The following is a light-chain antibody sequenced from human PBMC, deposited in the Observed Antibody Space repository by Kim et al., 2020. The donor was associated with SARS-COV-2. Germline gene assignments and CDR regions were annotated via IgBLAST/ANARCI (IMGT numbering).Light chain of an antibody. CDR3: QQRNSWAPAVT. CDR1: QIVDTN. Sequence: PGEGSSLSCRASQIVDTNFTCLQQPPRLAPRRLFYDAFNRATGGPDRRIGGGAGTEFTLSISSLGPEDFSVDYCQQRNSWAPAVTFGGGTKVDIK. CDR2: DAF. V-gene: IGKV3-11*01. J-gene: IGKJ4*01.